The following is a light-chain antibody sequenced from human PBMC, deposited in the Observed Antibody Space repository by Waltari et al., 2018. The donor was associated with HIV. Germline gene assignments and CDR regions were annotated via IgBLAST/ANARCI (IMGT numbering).Light chain of an antibody. V-gene: IGLV3-21*02. Sequence: SYVLTQPPSLSVAPGQTARITCAGTNIGSKSVPWYQRKPGQAPVLVVYDDSDRPSGIPERFSGSNSGNTATLTITRVDAGDEADYYCQVWDSSSDHPQVVFGGETKLTVL. CDR3: QVWDSSSDHPQVV. CDR2: DDS. CDR1: NIGSKS. J-gene: IGLJ2*01.